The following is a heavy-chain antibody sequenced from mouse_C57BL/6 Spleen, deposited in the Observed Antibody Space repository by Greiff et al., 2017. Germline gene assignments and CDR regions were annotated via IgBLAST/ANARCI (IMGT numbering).Heavy chain of an antibody. V-gene: IGHV2-2*01. J-gene: IGHJ1*03. CDR2: IWSGGST. CDR1: GFSLTSYG. D-gene: IGHD1-1*01. CDR3: ARNWGSRYFDV. Sequence: QVQLQQSGPGLVQPSQSLSITCTVSGFSLTSYGVHWVRQSPGKGLEWLGVIWSGGSTDYNAAFISRLSISKDNSKSQVFFKMNSLQADDTARYYCARNWGSRYFDVWGTGTTVTVSS.